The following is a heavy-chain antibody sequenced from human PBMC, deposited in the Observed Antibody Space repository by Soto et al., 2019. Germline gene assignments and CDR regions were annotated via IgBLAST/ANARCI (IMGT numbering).Heavy chain of an antibody. Sequence: QVQLQESGPGLVKPSGTLSLTCAVSGGSISSSNWWSWVRQHPGKGLEWIGEMYHSGSTNYNPSLNSRVTISVDKSKNQFSLKLSAVTAADTAVYYCARAISAMAPFDYWGQGTLVTVSS. CDR2: MYHSGST. CDR3: ARAISAMAPFDY. V-gene: IGHV4-4*02. CDR1: GGSISSSNW. J-gene: IGHJ4*02. D-gene: IGHD5-18*01.